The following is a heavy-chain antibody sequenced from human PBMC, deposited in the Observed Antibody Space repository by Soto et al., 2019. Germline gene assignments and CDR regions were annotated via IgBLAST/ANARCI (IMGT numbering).Heavy chain of an antibody. D-gene: IGHD3-16*01. J-gene: IGHJ1*01. CDR3: ARWGTTGGLDV. CDR2: TSYDGSNK. V-gene: IGHV3-30*19. CDR1: GFTFRSYV. Sequence: QVQLVESGGGVVQPGTSLRLSCVGSGFTFRSYVIHWARQAPGKGLEWVALTSYDGSNKDYGDSVKGRFTISRDNSRNTVDLQMDSLRREDTALYYCARWGTTGGLDVWGQSTLVSVSS.